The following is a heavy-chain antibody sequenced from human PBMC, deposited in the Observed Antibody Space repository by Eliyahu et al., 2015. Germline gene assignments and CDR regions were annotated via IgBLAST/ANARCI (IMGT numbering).Heavy chain of an antibody. CDR3: ARQKLGETTPGAFDI. CDR2: IYTSGST. CDR1: GXXXSSYY. J-gene: IGHJ3*02. V-gene: IGHV4-4*09. D-gene: IGHD3-10*01. Sequence: QVQLQESGPGLVKPSXTLSLTCTVSGXXXSSYYWSWIRQPPGKGLEWIGYIYTSGSTNYNPSLKSRVTISVDTSKNQFSLKLSXVTAADTAVYYCARQKLGETTPGAFDIWGQGTMVTVSS.